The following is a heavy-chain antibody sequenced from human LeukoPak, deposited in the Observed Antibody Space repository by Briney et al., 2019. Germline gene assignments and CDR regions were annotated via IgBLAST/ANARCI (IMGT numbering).Heavy chain of an antibody. J-gene: IGHJ4*02. CDR3: ARFKNSDYDILTGYYYYFDY. D-gene: IGHD3-9*01. Sequence: SETLSLTCAVSGGSISSSNWWSWVRQPPGKGLEWIGEIYHSGSTNCNPSLKSRVTISVDKSKNQFSLKLSSVTAADTAVYYCARFKNSDYDILTGYYYYFDYWGQGTLVTVSS. V-gene: IGHV4-4*02. CDR2: IYHSGST. CDR1: GGSISSSNW.